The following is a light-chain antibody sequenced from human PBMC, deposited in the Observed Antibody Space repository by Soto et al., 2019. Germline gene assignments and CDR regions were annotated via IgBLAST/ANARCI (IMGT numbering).Light chain of an antibody. Sequence: QSALTQPASVSGSPGQSITISCTGTSSDVGNYNYVSWYQQHPGKAPKLMIFEVSSRPSGVSNRFSGSKSGNTASLTISGLQAEDEADYYCSSYSSSTTLGVFGGGTKVTVL. CDR2: EVS. V-gene: IGLV2-14*01. CDR1: SSDVGNYNY. CDR3: SSYSSSTTLGV. J-gene: IGLJ3*02.